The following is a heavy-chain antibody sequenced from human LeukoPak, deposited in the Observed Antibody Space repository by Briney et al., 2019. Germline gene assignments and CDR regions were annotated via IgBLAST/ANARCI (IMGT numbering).Heavy chain of an antibody. CDR3: ARVQWLRSWYFDY. J-gene: IGHJ4*02. V-gene: IGHV3-53*01. CDR1: GFTVSSNY. Sequence: RGSLRLSCAASGFTVSSNYMSWVRQAPGKGLEWVSVIYSGGSTYYADSVKGRFTISRDNSKNTLYLQMNSLRAEDTAVYYCARVQWLRSWYFDYWGQGTLVTVSS. CDR2: IYSGGST. D-gene: IGHD5-12*01.